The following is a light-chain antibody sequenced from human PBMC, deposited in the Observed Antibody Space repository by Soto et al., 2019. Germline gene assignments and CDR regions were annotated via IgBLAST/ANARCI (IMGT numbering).Light chain of an antibody. V-gene: IGKV1-39*01. J-gene: IGKJ4*01. CDR1: QTASSY. Sequence: DIQLTQSPSSLSASVGEKVTLTCRASQTASSYLNWYQQKSGKAPKLLIFGTSILQSGIPSRFSGSGSGIDFTLTISHLQPEDFGTYFRQQSYKTPLTFGGGTKVEIK. CDR2: GTS. CDR3: QQSYKTPLT.